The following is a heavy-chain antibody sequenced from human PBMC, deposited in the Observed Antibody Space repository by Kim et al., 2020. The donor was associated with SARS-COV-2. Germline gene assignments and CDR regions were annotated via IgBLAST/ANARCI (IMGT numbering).Heavy chain of an antibody. Sequence: SVKVSCKASGGTFSSYAISWVRQAPGQGLEWMGGIIPIFGTANYAQKFQGRVTITADESTSTAYMELSSLRSEDTAVYYCAMGYCSSTSCYLLHYWGQGTLVTVSS. V-gene: IGHV1-69*13. CDR1: GGTFSSYA. J-gene: IGHJ4*02. CDR2: IIPIFGTA. CDR3: AMGYCSSTSCYLLHY. D-gene: IGHD2-2*01.